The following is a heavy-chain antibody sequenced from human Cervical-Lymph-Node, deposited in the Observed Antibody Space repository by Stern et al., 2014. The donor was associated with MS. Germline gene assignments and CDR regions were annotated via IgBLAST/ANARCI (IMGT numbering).Heavy chain of an antibody. CDR2: INPKSGGT. D-gene: IGHD6-6*01. J-gene: IGHJ5*02. CDR3: TRALRIADRPSPGGHWFDP. CDR1: GYIFTDYY. Sequence: QVQLVQSGAEVEKPGASVKVSCKASGYIFTDYYLHWVRQAPGQGLEWMGRINPKSGGTSYAQSFQGRVTLTRDTSITTAYMDLSRLTSDDTAVYYCTRALRIADRPSPGGHWFDPWGPGTLVIVSS. V-gene: IGHV1-2*02.